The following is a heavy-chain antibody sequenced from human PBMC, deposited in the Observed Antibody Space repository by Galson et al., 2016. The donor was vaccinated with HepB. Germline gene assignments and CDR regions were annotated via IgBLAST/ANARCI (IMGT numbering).Heavy chain of an antibody. J-gene: IGHJ6*02. CDR1: GGSISSSGFY. V-gene: IGHV4-39*01. CDR2: IYYSGST. CDR3: ARRSITTMHV. Sequence: ETLSLTCTVSGGSISSSGFYWGWIRQPPGKGLEWIASIYYSGSTYYNPSLKSRVTISVDTSKNQFSLKLSPVTAADTAVYYCARRSITTMHVWGQGTTVTVSS. D-gene: IGHD3-22*01.